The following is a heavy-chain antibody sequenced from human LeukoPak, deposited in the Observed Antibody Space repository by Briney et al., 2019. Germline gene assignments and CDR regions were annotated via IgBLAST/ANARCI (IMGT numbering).Heavy chain of an antibody. CDR2: INSDGSNT. J-gene: IGHJ6*04. V-gene: IGHV3-74*01. CDR3: ARANYGSGSFYAMDV. Sequence: GGSLRLSCAASGFTFSSHWMHWVRQAPGKGLVCVSRINSDGSNTSYADSVKGRFTISRDNAKNTLYLQMNSLRAEDTAVYYCARANYGSGSFYAMDVWGKGTTVTVSS. CDR1: GFTFSSHW. D-gene: IGHD3-10*01.